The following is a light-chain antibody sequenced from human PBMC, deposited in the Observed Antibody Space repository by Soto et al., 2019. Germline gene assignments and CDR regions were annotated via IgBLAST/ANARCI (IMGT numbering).Light chain of an antibody. CDR1: QDIRID. CDR3: LQHNNYPPT. J-gene: IGKJ1*01. Sequence: DIQMTQSPSSLSASVGDRVTITCGASQDIRIDLGWFQQKPGKAPKRLIYAASSLQSGVPSRFSGSGSGTEFTLTISSLQPEDFATYYCLQHNNYPPTFGQGTKVEI. V-gene: IGKV1-17*01. CDR2: AAS.